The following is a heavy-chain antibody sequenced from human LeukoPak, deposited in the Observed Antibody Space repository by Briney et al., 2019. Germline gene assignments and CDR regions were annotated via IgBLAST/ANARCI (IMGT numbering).Heavy chain of an antibody. CDR1: GFTFSRSW. CDR3: ATLAFDS. Sequence: GGSLRLSCPASGFTFSRSWMHWARQAPGKGLEWVADIKEGGSDKYYGDSVKGRFTISRDNAKNSVYLQMNSLSPEDTAIYFCATLAFDSWGRGTLVTVSS. CDR2: IKEGGSDK. D-gene: IGHD3-3*02. V-gene: IGHV3-7*01. J-gene: IGHJ4*02.